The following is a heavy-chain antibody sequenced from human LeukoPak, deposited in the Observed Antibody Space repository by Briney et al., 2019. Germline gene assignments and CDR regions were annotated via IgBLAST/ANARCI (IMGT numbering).Heavy chain of an antibody. J-gene: IGHJ4*02. V-gene: IGHV3-30-3*01. D-gene: IGHD2-2*01. Sequence: HPGGSLRLSCAASGFTFSSYAMHWVRQAPGKGLEWVAVISYDGSNKYYADSVKGRFTISRDNSKNTLYLQMNSLRAEDTAVYYCARGGYCSSTSCYLNDYWGREPWSPSPQ. CDR3: ARGGYCSSTSCYLNDY. CDR2: ISYDGSNK. CDR1: GFTFSSYA.